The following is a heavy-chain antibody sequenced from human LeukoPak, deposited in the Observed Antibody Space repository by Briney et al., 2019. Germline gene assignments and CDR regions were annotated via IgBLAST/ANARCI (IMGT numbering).Heavy chain of an antibody. Sequence: SSETLSLTCTVSGGSASSNIYYWNWIRQPPGKGLEWIGYIYYSGSTNYNPSLKSRVTISVDTSKNQFSLKLTSLTAADTAVYYCAREDSSGYLGYWGQGTLVTVSS. V-gene: IGHV4-61*01. CDR2: IYYSGST. CDR3: AREDSSGYLGY. CDR1: GGSASSNIYY. D-gene: IGHD3-22*01. J-gene: IGHJ4*02.